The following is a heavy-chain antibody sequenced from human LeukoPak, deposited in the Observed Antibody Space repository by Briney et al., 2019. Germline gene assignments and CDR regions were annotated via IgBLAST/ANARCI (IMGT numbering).Heavy chain of an antibody. Sequence: SETLSLTCTVSSGSVNSGSYYWNWIRQPPGKGLEWVGYIYYSGSTNYNPSLKSRVTISVDTAKNQLSLKLSSVTAADTAVYYCARRAGYTGSWYEYWGQGTLVTVSS. CDR1: SGSVNSGSYY. V-gene: IGHV4-61*01. D-gene: IGHD6-13*01. CDR3: ARRAGYTGSWYEY. CDR2: IYYSGST. J-gene: IGHJ4*02.